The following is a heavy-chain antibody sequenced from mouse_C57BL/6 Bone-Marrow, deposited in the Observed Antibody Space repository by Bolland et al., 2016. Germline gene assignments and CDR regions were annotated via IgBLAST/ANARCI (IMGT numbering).Heavy chain of an antibody. D-gene: IGHD2-5*01. CDR2: TT. Sequence: TTSYNQKFKGKATLTVDQSSSTAYMQLNSLTSEDSAVYYCAREPYYSNYAFDYWGQGTLV. J-gene: IGHJ3*01. V-gene: IGHV1-39*01. CDR3: AREPYYSNYAFDY.